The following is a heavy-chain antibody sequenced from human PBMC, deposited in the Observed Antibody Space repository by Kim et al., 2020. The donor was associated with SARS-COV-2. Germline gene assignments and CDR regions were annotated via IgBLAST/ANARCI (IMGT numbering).Heavy chain of an antibody. D-gene: IGHD5-12*01. CDR3: AKDGYNSQR. J-gene: IGHJ1*01. Sequence: GTANYAQKYQGRVTITADESTSTAYMELSSLRSEDTAVYYCAKDGYNSQRWGQGTLVTVSS. CDR2: GTA. V-gene: IGHV1-69*01.